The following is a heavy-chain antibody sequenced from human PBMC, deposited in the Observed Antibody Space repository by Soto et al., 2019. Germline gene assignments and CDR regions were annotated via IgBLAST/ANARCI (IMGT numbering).Heavy chain of an antibody. CDR2: MNPNSGNT. Sequence: ASVKVSCKASGYTFTSYDINWVRQATGQGLEWMGWMNPNSGNTGYAQKFQGRVTMTRNTSISTAYMELSSLRSEDTAVYYCARKGFPPYSGYANFAFEIWGQGKMVTVSS. CDR1: GYTFTSYD. J-gene: IGHJ3*02. V-gene: IGHV1-8*01. CDR3: ARKGFPPYSGYANFAFEI. D-gene: IGHD5-12*01.